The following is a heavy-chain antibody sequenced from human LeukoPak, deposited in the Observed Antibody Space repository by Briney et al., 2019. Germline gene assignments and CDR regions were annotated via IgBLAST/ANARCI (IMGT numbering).Heavy chain of an antibody. V-gene: IGHV1-8*01. J-gene: IGHJ4*02. Sequence: ASVKVSCKASGYIFTNYDIMWVRQATGQGPEWMGWMNSNSGNTGYAQKFQGRVTMTRDTSINTAYMELHSLTSEDTAVYYCARGRAGTVVRGYLDYWGQGTLVTVSS. D-gene: IGHD3-10*01. CDR2: MNSNSGNT. CDR1: GYIFTNYD. CDR3: ARGRAGTVVRGYLDY.